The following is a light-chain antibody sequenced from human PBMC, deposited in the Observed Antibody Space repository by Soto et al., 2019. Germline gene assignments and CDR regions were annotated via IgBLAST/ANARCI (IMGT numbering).Light chain of an antibody. Sequence: EIVMTQSPATLSVSPGGRATLSCRASQSVANDLAWYQHKPGQAPRLLTHGASTRATGIPARFSGSGSGTDFTLTISSLEPEDFAVYYCQQHANWPLTFGGGTKVDIK. V-gene: IGKV3-15*01. J-gene: IGKJ4*01. CDR3: QQHANWPLT. CDR2: GAS. CDR1: QSVAND.